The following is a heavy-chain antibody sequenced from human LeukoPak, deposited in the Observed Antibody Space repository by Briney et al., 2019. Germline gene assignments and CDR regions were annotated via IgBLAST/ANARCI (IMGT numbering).Heavy chain of an antibody. CDR1: GGSMTTHH. D-gene: IGHD5-18*01. J-gene: IGHJ4*02. CDR2: VFDSGRT. CDR3: TTIKRGNIFGYFDF. V-gene: IGHV4-59*11. Sequence: SETLSLTCTVSGGSMTTHHWNWIRQTSGKGLEWIGYVFDSGRTKENPSLKSRVPLSADTSKNQLSLRLSSVTAADTAVYYCTTIKRGNIFGYFDFWGQGILVTVS.